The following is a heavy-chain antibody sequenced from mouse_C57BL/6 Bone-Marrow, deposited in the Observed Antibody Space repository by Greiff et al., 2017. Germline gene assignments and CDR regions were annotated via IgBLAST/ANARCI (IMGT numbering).Heavy chain of an antibody. CDR2: IDPNSGGT. CDR1: GYTFTSYW. J-gene: IGHJ1*03. Sequence: QVQLQQPGAELVKPGASVKLSCKASGYTFTSYWMHWVKQRPGRGLEWIGRIDPNSGGTKYNEKFKSKATLTVDKPSSTSYQQLSILTSEDTAFYYCTERYFDVWGTGTTVTVSS. CDR3: TERYFDV. V-gene: IGHV1-62-3*01.